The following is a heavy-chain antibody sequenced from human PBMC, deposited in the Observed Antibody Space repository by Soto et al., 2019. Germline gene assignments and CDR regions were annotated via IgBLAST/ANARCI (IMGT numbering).Heavy chain of an antibody. D-gene: IGHD1-26*01. CDR1: GGTFSSYT. Sequence: QVQLVQSGAEVKKPGSSVKVSCKASGGTFSSYTISWVRQAPGQGLEWMGRIIPILGIANYAQKFKGRVTITAAKSTSTAYMELSSLRSEDTAVYDCARDLGGSYYVSWGQGTLVTVSS. CDR2: IIPILGIA. J-gene: IGHJ5*02. V-gene: IGHV1-69*08. CDR3: ARDLGGSYYVS.